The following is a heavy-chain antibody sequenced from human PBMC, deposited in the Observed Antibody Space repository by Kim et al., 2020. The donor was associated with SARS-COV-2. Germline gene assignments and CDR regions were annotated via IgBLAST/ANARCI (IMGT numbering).Heavy chain of an antibody. Sequence: SETLSLTCTVSGGSISSYYWSWIRQPPGKGLEWIGYIYYSGSTNYNPSLKSRVTISVDTSKNQFSLKLSSVTAADTAVYYCARANGEADAFDIWGQGTIVAVSS. CDR2: IYYSGST. CDR3: ARANGEADAFDI. D-gene: IGHD3-10*01. CDR1: GGSISSYY. V-gene: IGHV4-59*01. J-gene: IGHJ3*02.